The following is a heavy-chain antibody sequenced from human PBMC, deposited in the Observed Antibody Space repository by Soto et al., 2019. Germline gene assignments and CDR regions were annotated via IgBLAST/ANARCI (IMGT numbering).Heavy chain of an antibody. D-gene: IGHD6-13*01. V-gene: IGHV5-51*01. CDR2: IYPGDSDT. J-gene: IGHJ6*02. CDR1: GYNFPDYW. CDR3: ARQLAAAGTHDYYYYGMDV. Sequence: PGESLKISCKGSGYNFPDYWIGWVRQMPGKGLEWMGIIYPGDSDTRYSPSFQGQVTISADKSISTAYLQWSSLKASDTAMYYCARQLAAAGTHDYYYYGMDVWGQGTTVTVSS.